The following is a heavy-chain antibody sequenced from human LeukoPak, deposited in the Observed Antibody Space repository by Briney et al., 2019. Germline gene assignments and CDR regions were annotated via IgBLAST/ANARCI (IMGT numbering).Heavy chain of an antibody. Sequence: SETLSLTCTVSGDSINSSSYYWGWIRQPPGKGLEWIGSIYYSGSTYYNPSLKSRVTISVDTSKNQFSLKLSSVTAADTAVYYCARDYVLLWFGGSFGYWGQGTLVTVSS. CDR3: ARDYVLLWFGGSFGY. D-gene: IGHD3-10*01. V-gene: IGHV4-39*07. CDR1: GDSINSSSYY. CDR2: IYYSGST. J-gene: IGHJ4*02.